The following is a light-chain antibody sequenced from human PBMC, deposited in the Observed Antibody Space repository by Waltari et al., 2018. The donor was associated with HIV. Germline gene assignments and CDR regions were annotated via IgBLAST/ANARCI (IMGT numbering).Light chain of an antibody. V-gene: IGLV1-47*01. Sequence: QSVLTQPPSASGTPGQSVTISCSGSSSNIGRNYVYWYQQFPGTAPKLLIYRHNQRPSGVPDRFSGSKSGTSASLAISGLRSEDEADYYCAAWDDSLSAWVFGGGTKLTVL. CDR1: SSNIGRNY. J-gene: IGLJ3*02. CDR3: AAWDDSLSAWV. CDR2: RHN.